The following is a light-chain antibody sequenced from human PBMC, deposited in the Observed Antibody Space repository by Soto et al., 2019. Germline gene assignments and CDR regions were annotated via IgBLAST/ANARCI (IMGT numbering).Light chain of an antibody. CDR1: QSISSY. Sequence: DIQMTQSPSSLSASVGDRVTITCRASQSISSYLNWYQQKPGKAPKLLIYKASILESGVPSRFSGSGSGTDFTLTISSLQPEDFATYYCQQYNSYSPLTLGGGTKVDIK. V-gene: IGKV1-5*03. CDR3: QQYNSYSPLT. CDR2: KAS. J-gene: IGKJ4*01.